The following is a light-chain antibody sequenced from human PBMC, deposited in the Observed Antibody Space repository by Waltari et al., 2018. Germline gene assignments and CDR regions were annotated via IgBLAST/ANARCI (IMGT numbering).Light chain of an antibody. J-gene: IGKJ2*01. Sequence: DVVLTQSPLSLPVTLGQPASISCRSSQSLVYSDGNTYWNWYQQTPGQAPRRLIYKVSSRDAGVPDRFSGSGSGTDFILKISRVEAEDVGVYYCMQGTHWPPVYTFGQGTKLEIK. CDR1: QSLVYSDGNTY. CDR2: KVS. CDR3: MQGTHWPPVYT. V-gene: IGKV2-30*01.